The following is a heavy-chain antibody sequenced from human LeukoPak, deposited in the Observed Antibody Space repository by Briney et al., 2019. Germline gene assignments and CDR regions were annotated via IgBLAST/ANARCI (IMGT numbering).Heavy chain of an antibody. V-gene: IGHV4-59*01. CDR3: AASAFDYVWGSYRREFDY. CDR1: GGSISSYY. J-gene: IGHJ4*02. Sequence: SETLSLTCTVSGGSISSYYWSWIRQPPGKGLEWIGNIYYSGSINYNPSLKSRVAISLDKTKKQFSLKLSSVTAADTAVYYCAASAFDYVWGSYRREFDYRGQGTLVTVSS. D-gene: IGHD3-16*02. CDR2: IYYSGSI.